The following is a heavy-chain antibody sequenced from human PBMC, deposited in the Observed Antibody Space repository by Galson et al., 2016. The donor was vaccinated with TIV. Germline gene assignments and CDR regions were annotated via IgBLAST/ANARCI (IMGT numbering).Heavy chain of an antibody. D-gene: IGHD2-15*01. CDR2: INTNGGGT. Sequence: SVKVSCKASGYTFTDYYIHWVRQAPGQGLEWMGSINTNGGGTNYAQKFQGRVTMTRDTSVSTAYMELRTLGSDDTALYYCAREMTYCSGRSCSLFVYWGQGPLVTVSS. J-gene: IGHJ4*02. CDR1: GYTFTDYY. V-gene: IGHV1-2*02. CDR3: AREMTYCSGRSCSLFVY.